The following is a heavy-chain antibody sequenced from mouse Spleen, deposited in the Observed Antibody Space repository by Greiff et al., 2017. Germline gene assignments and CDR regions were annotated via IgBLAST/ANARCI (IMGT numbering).Heavy chain of an antibody. J-gene: IGHJ3*01. CDR3: ARSYYGSSQFAY. CDR1: GYTFTSYW. V-gene: IGHV1-55*01. Sequence: QVQLQQSGAELVKPGASVKMSCKASGYTFTSYWITWVKQRPGQGLEWIGDIYPGSGSTNYNEKFKSKATLTVDTSSSTAYMQLSSLTSEDSAVYYCARSYYGSSQFAYWGQGTLVTVSA. CDR2: IYPGSGST. D-gene: IGHD1-1*01.